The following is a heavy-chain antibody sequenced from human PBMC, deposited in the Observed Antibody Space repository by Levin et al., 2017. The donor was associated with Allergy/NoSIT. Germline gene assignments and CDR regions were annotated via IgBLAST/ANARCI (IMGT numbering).Heavy chain of an antibody. J-gene: IGHJ4*02. CDR2: IKSKTDGGTT. Sequence: GGSLRLSCAASGFTFSNAWMSWVRQAPGKGLEWVGRIKSKTDGGTTDYAAPVKGRFTISRDDSKNTLYLQMNSLKTEDTALYYCTTDLTPLYYDILTGDYKVDYWGQGTLVTVSS. D-gene: IGHD3-9*01. V-gene: IGHV3-15*01. CDR3: TTDLTPLYYDILTGDYKVDY. CDR1: GFTFSNAW.